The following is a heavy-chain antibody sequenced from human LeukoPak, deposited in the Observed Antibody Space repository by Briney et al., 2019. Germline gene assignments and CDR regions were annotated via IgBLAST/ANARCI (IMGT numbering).Heavy chain of an antibody. CDR3: ARSGVVAGLDY. CDR2: INHSGSA. Sequence: PSETLSLTCAVYGGSFSGYYWSWIRQPPGKGLEWIGEINHSGSANYNPSLKSRVTISVDTSKNQFSLKLSSVTAADTAVYYCARSGVVAGLDYWGQGALVTVSS. V-gene: IGHV4-34*01. J-gene: IGHJ4*02. CDR1: GGSFSGYY. D-gene: IGHD6-19*01.